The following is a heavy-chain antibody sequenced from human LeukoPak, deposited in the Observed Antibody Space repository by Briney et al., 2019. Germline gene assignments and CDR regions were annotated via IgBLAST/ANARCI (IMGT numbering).Heavy chain of an antibody. CDR1: GSTFSSYA. Sequence: GGSLRLSCAASGSTFSSYAMSWVRQAPGKGLEWVSAISGSGGSTYYADSVKGRFTISRDNSKNTPYLQMNSLRAEDTAVYYCAKTRIAARLNDYWGQGTLVTVSS. V-gene: IGHV3-23*01. CDR2: ISGSGGST. J-gene: IGHJ4*02. D-gene: IGHD6-6*01. CDR3: AKTRIAARLNDY.